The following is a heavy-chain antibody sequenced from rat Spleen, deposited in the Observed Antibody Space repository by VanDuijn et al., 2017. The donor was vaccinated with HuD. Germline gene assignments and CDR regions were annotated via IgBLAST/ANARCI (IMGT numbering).Heavy chain of an antibody. D-gene: IGHD1-2*01. Sequence: EVQLVESGGGLVQPGRSLKLSCAASGFTFSDYYMAWVRQAPGEGLEWLSSISPDGGSTYYPDSVKGRFTISRDNAENTAYLQMNSLRSEDTATYYCARRLYDYFDYWGQGVMVTVSS. CDR2: ISPDGGST. CDR3: ARRLYDYFDY. J-gene: IGHJ2*01. CDR1: GFTFSDYY. V-gene: IGHV5-25*01.